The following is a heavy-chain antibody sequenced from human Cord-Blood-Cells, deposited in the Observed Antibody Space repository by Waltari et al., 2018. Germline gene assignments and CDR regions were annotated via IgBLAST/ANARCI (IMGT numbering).Heavy chain of an antibody. CDR2: ISYDGSNK. D-gene: IGHD3-3*01. Sequence: QVQLLESGGGVVQPGRSLSLPCSASAFTFSRYAMPWVRPAPGKGMEWVAVISYDGSNKYYADSVKGRFTISRDNSKNTLYLQMNSLRAEDTAVYYCARDREYYDFWSGSFDYWGQGTLVTVSS. CDR1: AFTFSRYA. V-gene: IGHV3-30-3*01. CDR3: ARDREYYDFWSGSFDY. J-gene: IGHJ4*02.